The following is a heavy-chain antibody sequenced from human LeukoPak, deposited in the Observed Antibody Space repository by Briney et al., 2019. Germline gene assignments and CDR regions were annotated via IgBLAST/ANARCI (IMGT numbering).Heavy chain of an antibody. CDR2: IIPIFGTA. CDR1: GGTFSSYA. Sequence: GASVKVSCKASGGTFSSYAISWVRQAPGQGLEWMGGIIPIFGTANYAQKFQGGVTITTDESTSTAYMELSSLRSEDTAVYYCARGRYYYYYYMDVWGKGTTVTVSS. J-gene: IGHJ6*03. V-gene: IGHV1-69*05. CDR3: ARGRYYYYYYMDV.